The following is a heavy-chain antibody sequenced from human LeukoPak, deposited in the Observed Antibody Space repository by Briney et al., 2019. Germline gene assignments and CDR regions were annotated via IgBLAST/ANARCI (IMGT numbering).Heavy chain of an antibody. D-gene: IGHD3-3*01. Sequence: SETLSLTCTVSGGSISSSSYYWGWIRQPPGKGLEWIGSIYYSGSTYYNPSLKSRVTISVDTPKNQFSLKLSSVTAADTAVYYCARSGRFLEWLSIGYYFDYWGQGTLVTVSS. J-gene: IGHJ4*02. V-gene: IGHV4-39*01. CDR1: GGSISSSSYY. CDR3: ARSGRFLEWLSIGYYFDY. CDR2: IYYSGST.